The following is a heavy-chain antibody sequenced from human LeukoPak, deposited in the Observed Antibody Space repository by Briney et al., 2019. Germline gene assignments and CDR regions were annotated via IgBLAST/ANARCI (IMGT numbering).Heavy chain of an antibody. Sequence: GGSLRLSCAASGFTFSSYSMNWVCQAPGKGLEWVSSISSSSSYIYYADSVKGRFTISRDNAKNSLYLQMNSLRAEDTAVYYCARIAGTGAGGFGYWGQGTLVTVSS. J-gene: IGHJ4*02. CDR3: ARIAGTGAGGFGY. V-gene: IGHV3-21*01. CDR1: GFTFSSYS. D-gene: IGHD6-13*01. CDR2: ISSSSSYI.